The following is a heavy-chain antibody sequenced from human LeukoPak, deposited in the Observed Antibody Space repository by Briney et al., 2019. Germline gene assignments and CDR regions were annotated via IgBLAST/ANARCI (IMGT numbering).Heavy chain of an antibody. CDR2: IYSSGST. J-gene: IGHJ4*02. CDR1: GGSISSYY. D-gene: IGHD6-19*01. Sequence: PSETLSLTCTVSGGSISSYYWSWIRQPAGKGLEWIGRIYSSGSTNYNPSLKSRVTMSLDTSKNQFSLKLSSVTAADTAVYYCARETQYSTGWYEDFWGQGTLVTVSS. V-gene: IGHV4-4*07. CDR3: ARETQYSTGWYEDF.